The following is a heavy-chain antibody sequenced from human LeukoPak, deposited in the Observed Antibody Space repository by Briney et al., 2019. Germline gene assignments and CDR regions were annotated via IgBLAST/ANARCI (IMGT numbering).Heavy chain of an antibody. D-gene: IGHD3-10*02. CDR1: GYTFTSCG. V-gene: IGHV1-18*01. J-gene: IGHJ4*02. CDR2: ISAYNGNT. Sequence: ASVKVSCKASGYTFTSCGISWVRQAPGQGLEWMGWISAYNGNTNYAQKLQGRVTMTTDTSTSTAYMELRSLRSDDTAVYYCARDMLSNGLFDYWGQGTLVTVSS. CDR3: ARDMLSNGLFDY.